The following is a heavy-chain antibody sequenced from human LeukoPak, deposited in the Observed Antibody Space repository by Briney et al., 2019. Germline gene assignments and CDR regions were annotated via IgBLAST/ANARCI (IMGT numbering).Heavy chain of an antibody. J-gene: IGHJ3*02. D-gene: IGHD5-12*01. V-gene: IGHV3-21*01. CDR2: ISSSSSYI. Sequence: GGSLRLSCAASGFTFSSYSMNWVRQAPGKGLEWVSSISSSSSYIYYADSVKGRFTISRDNAKNSLYLQMNSLRAVDTAVYYCASGRGDAFDIWGQGTMVTVSS. CDR1: GFTFSSYS. CDR3: ASGRGDAFDI.